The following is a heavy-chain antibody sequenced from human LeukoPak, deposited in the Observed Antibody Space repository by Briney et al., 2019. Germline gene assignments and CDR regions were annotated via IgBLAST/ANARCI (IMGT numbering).Heavy chain of an antibody. V-gene: IGHV3-23*01. CDR3: ARDPNGNYVGAVDFHL. J-gene: IGHJ1*01. CDR1: GFTFATYA. D-gene: IGHD4-17*01. CDR2: MTSGGRDI. Sequence: GGSLRLACAASGFTFATYAKRWVRQAPGKGGEWVSSMTSGGRDIYYADSVKGGFTISRDNYKNTLYLQMNSLRAEDTALYYCARDPNGNYVGAVDFHLWGQGTLVTVSS.